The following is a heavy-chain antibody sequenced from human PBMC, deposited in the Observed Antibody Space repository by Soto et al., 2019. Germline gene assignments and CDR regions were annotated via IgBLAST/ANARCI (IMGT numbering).Heavy chain of an antibody. D-gene: IGHD4-17*01. Sequence: SETLSLTCTVSGGSISSSSYYWGWIRQPPGKGLEWIGSIYYSGSTYYNPSLKSRVTISVDTSKNQFSLKLSSVTAADTAVYYCARPPYRYGDYGVDVWGKGTTVTVSS. V-gene: IGHV4-39*01. CDR1: GGSISSSSYY. CDR2: IYYSGST. J-gene: IGHJ6*04. CDR3: ARPPYRYGDYGVDV.